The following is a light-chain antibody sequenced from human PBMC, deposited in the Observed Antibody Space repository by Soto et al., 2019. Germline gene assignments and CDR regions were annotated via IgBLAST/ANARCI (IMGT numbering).Light chain of an antibody. CDR1: SSNIAGNT. CDR3: ATWDDDLNAAV. V-gene: IGLV1-44*01. CDR2: IND. Sequence: QPVLTQSPSASGTPGQRVIISCSGSSSNIAGNTVHWYQHLPGTAPKLLIYINDQRPSGVPGRFSASTSGTSASLAISGLQSDDEADYYCATWDDDLNAAVFGGGTQLTVL. J-gene: IGLJ7*01.